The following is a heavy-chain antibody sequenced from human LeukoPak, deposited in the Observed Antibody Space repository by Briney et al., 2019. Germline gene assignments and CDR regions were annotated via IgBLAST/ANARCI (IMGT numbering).Heavy chain of an antibody. J-gene: IGHJ3*02. D-gene: IGHD4-23*01. V-gene: IGHV3-48*03. CDR1: TFTFSSYQ. Sequence: SGGSLRLSCAASTFTFSSYQMNWVRQAPGKGLEWVSYISSGGGTIYYGDSVRGRFTISRDNAKSSLYLQMSSLRAEDTAVYYCARSYAAVTVAFDIWGQGTMVTVSS. CDR2: ISSGGGTI. CDR3: ARSYAAVTVAFDI.